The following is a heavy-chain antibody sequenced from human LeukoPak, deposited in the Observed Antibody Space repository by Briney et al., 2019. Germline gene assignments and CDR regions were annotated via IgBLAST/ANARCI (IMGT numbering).Heavy chain of an antibody. V-gene: IGHV5-51*01. CDR3: ARHVVVSSTGSCFDP. J-gene: IGHJ5*02. Sequence: GGPLEISWQRFGSRFTSYWSGGVRRLPGKGLGGMGIIYPGDSNTRDSPYFQGQVTISTDKSISTAYLQWSSLKASDTAMYYCARHVVVSSTGSCFDPWGQGTLVTVSS. CDR1: GSRFTSYW. CDR2: IYPGDSNT. D-gene: IGHD1-1*01.